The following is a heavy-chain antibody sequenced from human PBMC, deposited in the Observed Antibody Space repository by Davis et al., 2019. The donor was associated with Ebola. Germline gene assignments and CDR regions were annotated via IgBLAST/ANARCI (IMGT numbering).Heavy chain of an antibody. V-gene: IGHV5-51*01. CDR3: ARGPTLIDY. CDR2: IFPDDSDA. CDR1: GYGFTNYW. D-gene: IGHD4-17*01. Sequence: GESLKISCKGSGYGFTNYWIGWVRQMPGKGLEWMGFIFPDDSDATYSPSFQGQVTISADKSISTAYLQWSSLKASDTAMYYCARGPTLIDYWGQGTLVTVSS. J-gene: IGHJ4*02.